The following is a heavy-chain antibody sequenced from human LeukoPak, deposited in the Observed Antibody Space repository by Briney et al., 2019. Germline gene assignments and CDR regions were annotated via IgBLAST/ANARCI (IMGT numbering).Heavy chain of an antibody. D-gene: IGHD3-10*01. J-gene: IGHJ3*02. CDR2: ISTSGGST. CDR3: ARVSGSHDAFDI. CDR1: GFTFSSYA. Sequence: GGSLRLSCAASGFTFSSYAMSWVRQTPGKGLEWVSGISTSGGSTYYADSAKGRFTISRENAKNSLYLQMNSLRAGDTAVYYCARVSGSHDAFDIWGQGTMVTVSS. V-gene: IGHV3-23*01.